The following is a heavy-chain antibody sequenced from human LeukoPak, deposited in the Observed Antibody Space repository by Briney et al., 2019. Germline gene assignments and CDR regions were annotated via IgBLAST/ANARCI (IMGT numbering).Heavy chain of an antibody. CDR1: GGSISSTSYY. CDR2: IHLSGRT. J-gene: IGHJ4*02. Sequence: SETLSLTCNVSGGSISSTSYYWGWIRQPPGQGLEWIGEIHLSGRTNYNPSLNSRVTLALGTSKNHLSLRLTSVTAADTAVYYCSRENGAFSPFGYGGQGTLVTVPS. CDR3: SRENGAFSPFGY. D-gene: IGHD2-8*01. V-gene: IGHV4-39*07.